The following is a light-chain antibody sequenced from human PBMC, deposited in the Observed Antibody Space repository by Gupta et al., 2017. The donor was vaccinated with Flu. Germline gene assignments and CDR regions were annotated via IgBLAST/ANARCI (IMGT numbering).Light chain of an antibody. V-gene: IGKV2-30*02. J-gene: IGKJ1*01. CDR3: MQGTHWRT. CDR1: QSLVHSNGNTY. Sequence: GVMTQSPLSLPVTLGQPASISCRSSQSLVHSNGNTYLNWFQQRLGQSPRRLIYRVSNRDPGVSDRVRGSRSGTDVTLTTIRVEAQDVGVYYCMQGTHWRTFSQGTNVEI. CDR2: RVS.